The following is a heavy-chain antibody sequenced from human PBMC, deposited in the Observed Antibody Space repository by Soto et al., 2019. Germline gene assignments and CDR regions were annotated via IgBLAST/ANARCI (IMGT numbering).Heavy chain of an antibody. J-gene: IGHJ5*02. CDR2: IDPSDSRT. CDR1: GYSFPHYW. V-gene: IGHV5-10-1*01. D-gene: IGHD6-6*01. CDR3: VRLVSQDVDP. Sequence: SCKGSGYSFPHYWISWVRQMPGKGLEWMGRIDPSDSRTNYSPSFQGHVTMSVDKSINTAYLQWSSLKASDTAMYYCVRLVSQDVDPWGQGTLVTVSS.